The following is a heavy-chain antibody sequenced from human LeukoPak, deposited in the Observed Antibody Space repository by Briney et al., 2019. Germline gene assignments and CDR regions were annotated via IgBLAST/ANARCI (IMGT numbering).Heavy chain of an antibody. D-gene: IGHD3-10*01. V-gene: IGHV3-30*04. Sequence: GGSLRLSCAASGFTFSSYAMHWVRQAPGKGLEWVAVISYDGSNKYYADSVKGRFTISRDNSKNTLYLQMNSLRAEDTAVYYCARTVVGITMVRGVIGGFDYWGQGTLVTASS. CDR2: ISYDGSNK. CDR1: GFTFSSYA. CDR3: ARTVVGITMVRGVIGGFDY. J-gene: IGHJ4*02.